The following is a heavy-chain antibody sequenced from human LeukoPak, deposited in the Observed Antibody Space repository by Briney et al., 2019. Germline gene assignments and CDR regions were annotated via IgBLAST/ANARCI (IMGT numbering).Heavy chain of an antibody. Sequence: PGRSLRLSCAASGFTFSSYGMHWVRQAPGKGLEWVAVISYDGSNNYYADSVKGRFTISRDNSKNTLYLQMNSLRAEDTAVYYCAKDNGDILTGYGEYYFDYWGQGTLVTVSS. CDR1: GFTFSSYG. CDR3: AKDNGDILTGYGEYYFDY. CDR2: ISYDGSNN. J-gene: IGHJ4*02. D-gene: IGHD3-9*01. V-gene: IGHV3-30*18.